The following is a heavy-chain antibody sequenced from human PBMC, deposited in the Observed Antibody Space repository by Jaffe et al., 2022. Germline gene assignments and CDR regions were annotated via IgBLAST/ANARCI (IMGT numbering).Heavy chain of an antibody. Sequence: QVQLQQWGAGLLKPSETLSLTCAVYGGSFSGYYWSWIRQPPGKGLEWIGEINHSGSTNYNPSLKSRVTISVDTSKNQFSLKLSSVTAADTAVYYCARGGGYGDYSGPLDYWGQGTLVTVSS. CDR1: GGSFSGYY. CDR2: INHSGST. V-gene: IGHV4-34*01. D-gene: IGHD4-17*01. CDR3: ARGGGYGDYSGPLDY. J-gene: IGHJ4*02.